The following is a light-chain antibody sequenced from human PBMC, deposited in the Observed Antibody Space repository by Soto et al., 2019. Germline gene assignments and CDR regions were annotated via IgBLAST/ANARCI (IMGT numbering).Light chain of an antibody. V-gene: IGLV3-1*01. CDR3: QAWDISTAV. J-gene: IGLJ1*01. CDR2: QDY. CDR1: KLGDKY. Sequence: SYELTQPPSVSVSPGQTANITCSGEKLGDKYACWYQQKPGQSPVLVIYQDYKRPSGIPERFSGSNSGNTATLTISDTQAMDEADYYCQAWDISTAVFATGTKVTVL.